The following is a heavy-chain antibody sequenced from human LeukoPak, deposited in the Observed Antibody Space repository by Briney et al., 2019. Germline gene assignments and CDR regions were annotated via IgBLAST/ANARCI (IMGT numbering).Heavy chain of an antibody. CDR2: IYSDGST. Sequence: GGSLRLSCAASGFTISSNYMSWVRQAPGKGLEWVSVIYSDGSTYYADSVKGRFTISRDNSKNTLYLQMNSLRAEDTAVYYCARATRYISDYWGQGTLVTVSS. CDR1: GFTISSNY. CDR3: ARATRYISDY. V-gene: IGHV3-53*01. D-gene: IGHD1-14*01. J-gene: IGHJ4*02.